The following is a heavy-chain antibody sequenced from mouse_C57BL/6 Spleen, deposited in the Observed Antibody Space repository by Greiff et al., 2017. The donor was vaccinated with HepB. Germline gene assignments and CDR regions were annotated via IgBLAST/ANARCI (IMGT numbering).Heavy chain of an antibody. CDR2: IDPSDSYT. J-gene: IGHJ4*01. Sequence: QVQLQQPGAELVKPGASVKLSCKASGYTFTSYWMQWVKQRPGQGLEWIGEIDPSDSYTNYNQKFKGKATLTVDTSSSTAYMQLSSLTSEDGAVYYCARRGLGLYAMDYWGQGTSVTVSS. CDR3: ARRGLGLYAMDY. CDR1: GYTFTSYW. V-gene: IGHV1-50*01.